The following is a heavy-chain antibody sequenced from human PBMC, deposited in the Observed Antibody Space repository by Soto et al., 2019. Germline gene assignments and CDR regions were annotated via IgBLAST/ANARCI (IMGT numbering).Heavy chain of an antibody. Sequence: QVQLVESGGGVIQPGTSLSLSCGSSGFTFRSFGMYWVRQAPGKGLEWVAVVSYDGNHKYYADSVKGRFTLSRDNAKNMLYLQMNSLRGEDTAVYYCAKDVGQQLVLNYGMDVWGQGTTVTVSS. V-gene: IGHV3-30*18. D-gene: IGHD6-13*01. J-gene: IGHJ6*02. CDR1: GFTFRSFG. CDR2: VSYDGNHK. CDR3: AKDVGQQLVLNYGMDV.